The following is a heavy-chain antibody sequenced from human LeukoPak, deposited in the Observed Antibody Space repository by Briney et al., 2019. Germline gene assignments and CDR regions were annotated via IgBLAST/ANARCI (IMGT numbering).Heavy chain of an antibody. CDR3: ARAPAAIFTVDY. J-gene: IGHJ4*02. V-gene: IGHV1-2*02. CDR1: GYTFTSYD. D-gene: IGHD2/OR15-2a*01. Sequence: ASVKVSCKASGYTFTSYDINWVRQAPGQGLEWMGWINPNSGGTNYAQKFQGRVTMTRDTSISTAYMELSRLRSDDTAVYYCARAPAAIFTVDYWGQGTLVTVSS. CDR2: INPNSGGT.